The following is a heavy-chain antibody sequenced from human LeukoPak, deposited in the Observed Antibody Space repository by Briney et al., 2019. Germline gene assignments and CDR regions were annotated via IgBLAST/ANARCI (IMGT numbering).Heavy chain of an antibody. CDR3: AKGQTGLAYFDS. CDR2: ISSSGSTI. V-gene: IGHV3-11*04. CDR1: GFTFSDYY. J-gene: IGHJ4*02. Sequence: GGSLRLSCAASGFTFSDYYMSWIRQAPGKGLEWVSYISSSGSTIYYADSVKGRFTISRDISKNTLYLQMNSLRGDDTGVYYCAKGQTGLAYFDSWGLGTLVTVSS.